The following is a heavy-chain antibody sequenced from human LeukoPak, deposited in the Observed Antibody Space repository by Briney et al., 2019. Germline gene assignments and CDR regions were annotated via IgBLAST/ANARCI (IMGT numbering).Heavy chain of an antibody. CDR1: GFTFSSYE. CDR2: NSSGGTSK. Sequence: GGSLRLSCAASGFTFSSYEMNWVRQTPGKGLEGVSYNSSGGTSKYYADSVNGRFTISRDNSKKPVYLKMTSLRPEETDVYCCEREWRVVAATYAAFDIWGQGTMVTVSS. CDR3: EREWRVVAATYAAFDI. V-gene: IGHV3-48*03. D-gene: IGHD2-15*01. J-gene: IGHJ3*02.